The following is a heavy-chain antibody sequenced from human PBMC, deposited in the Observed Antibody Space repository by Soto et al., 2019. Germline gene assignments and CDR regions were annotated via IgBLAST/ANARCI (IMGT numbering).Heavy chain of an antibody. D-gene: IGHD2-2*01. CDR3: ARGSRDCSSTSCHPYYYYYYGMDV. Sequence: ASVKVSCKASGYTFTSYGISWVRQAPGQGLEWMGWISAYNGNTNYAQKLQGRVTMTTDTSTSTAYMELRSLRSDDTAVYYCARGSRDCSSTSCHPYYYYYYGMDVWGQGTTVTVSS. CDR1: GYTFTSYG. CDR2: ISAYNGNT. V-gene: IGHV1-18*01. J-gene: IGHJ6*02.